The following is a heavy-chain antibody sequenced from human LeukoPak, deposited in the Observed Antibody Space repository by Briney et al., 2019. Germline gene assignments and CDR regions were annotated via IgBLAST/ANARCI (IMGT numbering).Heavy chain of an antibody. CDR3: ARVVVPAAIMDV. V-gene: IGHV1-69*13. Sequence: ASVKVSCKASGGTFSSYAISWVRQAPGQGLEWVGGIIPIFGTTNYAQTFQGRVTITADESTSTAYMELSSLRSEDTAVYYCARVVVPAAIMDVWGKGTTVTVSS. D-gene: IGHD2-2*01. CDR2: IIPIFGTT. CDR1: GGTFSSYA. J-gene: IGHJ6*03.